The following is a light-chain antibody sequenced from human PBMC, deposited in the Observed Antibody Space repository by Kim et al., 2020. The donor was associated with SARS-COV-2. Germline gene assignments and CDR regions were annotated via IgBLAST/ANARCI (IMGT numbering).Light chain of an antibody. CDR3: LQGTHWPPA. CDR1: QSLVYSDGNTY. J-gene: IGKJ4*01. Sequence: DVVMTQSPLSLPVTLGQPASISCRSSQSLVYSDGNTYLNWFQQRPGQSPRRLIYKVSNRDSGVPDRFSGSGSGTDFTLKISRLEAADVGVYYCLQGTHWPPAFGGGTKVDIK. V-gene: IGKV2-30*01. CDR2: KVS.